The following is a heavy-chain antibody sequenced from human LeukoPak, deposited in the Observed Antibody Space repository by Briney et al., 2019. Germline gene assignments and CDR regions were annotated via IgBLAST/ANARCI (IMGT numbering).Heavy chain of an antibody. CDR2: ISYDGSNK. J-gene: IGHJ4*02. Sequence: GGSLRLSCAASGFTFSSYAMHWVRQAPGKGLEWVAVISYDGSNKYYADSVKGRFTISRDNSKNTLYLQMNSLRAEDTAFYYCARGFIAAGLDYWGQGTLVTVSS. D-gene: IGHD6-13*01. CDR1: GFTFSSYA. V-gene: IGHV3-30-3*01. CDR3: ARGFIAAGLDY.